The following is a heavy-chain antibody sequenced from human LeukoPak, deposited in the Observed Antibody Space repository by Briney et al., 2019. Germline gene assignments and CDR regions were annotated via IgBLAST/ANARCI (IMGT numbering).Heavy chain of an antibody. CDR1: GFTFSSYA. CDR2: ISGSGGST. D-gene: IGHD3-10*01. J-gene: IGHJ3*02. V-gene: IGHV3-23*01. Sequence: PGGSLRLSCAASGFTFSSYAMSWVRQAPGKGLEWVSAISGSGGSTYYADSVKGRFTISRDNSKNTLYLQMNSLRAEDTAVYYCAKAGNMVRAVKVDAFDIWGQGTMVTVSS. CDR3: AKAGNMVRAVKVDAFDI.